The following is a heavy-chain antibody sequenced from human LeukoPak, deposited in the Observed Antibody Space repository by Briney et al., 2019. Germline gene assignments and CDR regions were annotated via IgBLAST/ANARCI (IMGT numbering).Heavy chain of an antibody. CDR2: ISAYNGNT. V-gene: IGHV1-18*01. CDR1: GYTFTSYG. Sequence: ASVKVSCKASGYTFTSYGISWVRQAPGQGLEWMGWISAYNGNTNYAQKLQGRVTMTTDTSTSTAYMELRSLRSDDTAVYYCAITYYDFWGGYYRFPHYYGMDVWGQGTTVTVSS. CDR3: AITYYDFWGGYYRFPHYYGMDV. D-gene: IGHD3-3*01. J-gene: IGHJ6*02.